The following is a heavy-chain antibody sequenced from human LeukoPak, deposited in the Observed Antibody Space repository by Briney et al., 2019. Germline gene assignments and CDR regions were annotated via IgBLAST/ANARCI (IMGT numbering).Heavy chain of an antibody. CDR3: ARGGGRYCSSTSCHLDY. Sequence: SETLSLTCTVSGGSISSSSYYWGWIRQPPGKGLEWIGEINHSGGTNCNPSLKSRVTISVDTSKNQFSLKLSSVTAADTAVYYCARGGGRYCSSTSCHLDYWGQGTLVTVSS. J-gene: IGHJ4*02. V-gene: IGHV4-39*07. D-gene: IGHD2-2*01. CDR2: INHSGGT. CDR1: GGSISSSSYY.